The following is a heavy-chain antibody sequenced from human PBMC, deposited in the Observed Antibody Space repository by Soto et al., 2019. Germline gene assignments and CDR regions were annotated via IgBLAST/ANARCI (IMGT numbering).Heavy chain of an antibody. D-gene: IGHD4-4*01. J-gene: IGHJ5*02. CDR1: GYSFTTSD. Sequence: QVQLVQSGAEVRRPGASVKVSCRASGYSFTTSDVNWVRQATGQGLEWMGWMNPKSGKTGYAQKFQGRVTMTRDTSTNTAYMELSSLRSEDTALYYCARGPRGGDGDDYSNYNWFDPWGQGTLVTVTS. CDR3: ARGPRGGDGDDYSNYNWFDP. CDR2: MNPKSGKT. V-gene: IGHV1-8*01.